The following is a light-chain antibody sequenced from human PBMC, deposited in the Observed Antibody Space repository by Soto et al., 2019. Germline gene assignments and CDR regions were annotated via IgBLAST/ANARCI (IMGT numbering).Light chain of an antibody. Sequence: EIVLTQSPGTLSLSPGERATLSCRASQSVSSSYLGWYQQKPGQAPRLLMYETSTRATGIPDRFGGSGSGTDFTLTIRRLEPEDFAVYYCQHYGSSPQTFGQGTKVEIK. CDR2: ETS. CDR3: QHYGSSPQT. J-gene: IGKJ1*01. V-gene: IGKV3-20*01. CDR1: QSVSSSY.